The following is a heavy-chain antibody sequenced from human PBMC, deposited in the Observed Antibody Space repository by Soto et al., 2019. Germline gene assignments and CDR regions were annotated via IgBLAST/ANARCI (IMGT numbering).Heavy chain of an antibody. Sequence: HPGGSLRLSCAASGFTFSSYEMNWVRQAPGKGLEWVSYISSSGSTIYYADSVKGRFTISRDNAKNSLYLQMNSLRAEDTAVYYCARGRYDYVWGSYRYRNWFDPWGQGTLVTVSS. V-gene: IGHV3-48*03. CDR3: ARGRYDYVWGSYRYRNWFDP. J-gene: IGHJ5*02. D-gene: IGHD3-16*02. CDR1: GFTFSSYE. CDR2: ISSSGSTI.